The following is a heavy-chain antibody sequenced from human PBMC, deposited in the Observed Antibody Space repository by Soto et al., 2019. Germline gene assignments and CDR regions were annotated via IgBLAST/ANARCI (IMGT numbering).Heavy chain of an antibody. J-gene: IGHJ4*01. D-gene: IGHD5-12*01. Sequence: LSLTCTVSGGSISSGDYYWSWIRQPPGKGLEWIGYIYYSGSTYYNPSLKSRVTISVDTSKNQFSLKLSSVTAADTAVYYCARGFSGYDYEGCYFDYWGHGTLVTVSS. CDR1: GGSISSGDYY. CDR2: IYYSGST. CDR3: ARGFSGYDYEGCYFDY. V-gene: IGHV4-30-4*01.